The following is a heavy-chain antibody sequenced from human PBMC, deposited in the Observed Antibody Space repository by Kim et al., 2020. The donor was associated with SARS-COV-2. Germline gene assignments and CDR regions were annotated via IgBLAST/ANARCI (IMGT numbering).Heavy chain of an antibody. Sequence: GGSLRLSCAASGFTFSSYAMHWVRQAPGKGLEWVAVISYDGSNKYYADSVKGRFTISRDNSKNTLYLQMNSLRAEDTAVYYCARADNYGDFYYFDYWGQGTLVTVSS. CDR3: ARADNYGDFYYFDY. CDR1: GFTFSSYA. J-gene: IGHJ4*02. V-gene: IGHV3-30-3*01. CDR2: ISYDGSNK. D-gene: IGHD4-17*01.